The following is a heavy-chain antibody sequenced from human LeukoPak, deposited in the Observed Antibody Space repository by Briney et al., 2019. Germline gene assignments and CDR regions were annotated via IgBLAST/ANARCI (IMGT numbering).Heavy chain of an antibody. J-gene: IGHJ4*02. CDR2: ISGSGGGT. CDR1: GFTFSSYA. Sequence: GGSLRLSCAASGFTFSSYAMSWVRQAPGKGLEWVSAISGSGGGTVYADSVKGWFTISRDNSKNTLYLQMNSLRVEDTAVYYCAKDWMELAAGGTTFDYWGQGTLVTVSS. V-gene: IGHV3-23*01. CDR3: AKDWMELAAGGTTFDY. D-gene: IGHD6-13*01.